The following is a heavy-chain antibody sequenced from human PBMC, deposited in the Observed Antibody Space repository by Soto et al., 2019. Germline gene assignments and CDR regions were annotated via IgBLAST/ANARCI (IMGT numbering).Heavy chain of an antibody. CDR2: IIPIFGTA. CDR3: ARGVPNYYYGMDV. Sequence: SVKVYCKASGGTFSSYAISWVRQAPGQGLEWMGGIIPIFGTANYAQKFQGRVTITADESTSTAYTELSSLRSEDTAVYYCARGVPNYYYGMDVWGQGTTVNVS. CDR1: GGTFSSYA. V-gene: IGHV1-69*13. J-gene: IGHJ6*02.